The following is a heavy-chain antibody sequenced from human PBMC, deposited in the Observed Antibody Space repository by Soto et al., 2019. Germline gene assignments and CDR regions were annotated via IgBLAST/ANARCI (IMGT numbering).Heavy chain of an antibody. V-gene: IGHV3-30-3*01. CDR2: ISYDGSNK. CDR1: GFTFSSYA. D-gene: IGHD5-12*01. CDR3: ARPVEMATIYAYYFDY. Sequence: GGSLRLSCAASGFTFSSYAMHWVRQAPGKGLEWVAVISYDGSNKYYADSVKGRFTISRDNSKNTLYLQMNSLRAEDTAVYYCARPVEMATIYAYYFDYWGQGTLVTVSS. J-gene: IGHJ4*02.